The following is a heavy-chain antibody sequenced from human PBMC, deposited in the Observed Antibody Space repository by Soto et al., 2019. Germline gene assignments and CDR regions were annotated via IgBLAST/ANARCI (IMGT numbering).Heavy chain of an antibody. D-gene: IGHD6-19*01. CDR3: ASSGYSSGWY. CDR2: IYHSGST. Sequence: SATLSLTCAVPGYSISSGYYGGWIRQPPGKGLEWIGSIYHSGSTYYNPSLKSRVTISVDTSKNQFSLKLSSVTAADTAVYYCASSGYSSGWYWGQGTLVTVSS. V-gene: IGHV4-38-2*01. CDR1: GYSISSGYY. J-gene: IGHJ4*02.